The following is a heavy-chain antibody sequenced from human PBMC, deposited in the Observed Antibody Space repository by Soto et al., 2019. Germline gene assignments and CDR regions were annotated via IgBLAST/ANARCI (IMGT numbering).Heavy chain of an antibody. CDR3: ARLRIATNNYKWFDP. J-gene: IGHJ5*02. CDR2: IYVTGAV. Sequence: SETLSLTCSVSGAALNSGNYYWSWIRQVSGKGLEWIGHIYVTGAVDYNPSLRDRITISQDTSERQFSLNLRLVTAADTAVYYCARLRIATNNYKWFDPWGQGTLVTVSS. D-gene: IGHD2-21*01. CDR1: GAALNSGNYY. V-gene: IGHV4-31*03.